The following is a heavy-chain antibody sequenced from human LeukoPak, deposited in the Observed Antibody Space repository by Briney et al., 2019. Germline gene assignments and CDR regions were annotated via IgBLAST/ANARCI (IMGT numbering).Heavy chain of an antibody. D-gene: IGHD1-26*01. CDR3: ARGKASSGSYYGIFDS. J-gene: IGHJ4*02. CDR1: GGSISSGDYY. Sequence: TLSLTCTVSGGSISSGDYYWSWIRQPPGKGLEWIGYIYYSGSTYYNPSLRGRVSISLDTSKTQFSLKLSSVTAADTAVYYCARGKASSGSYYGIFDSWGQGTLVSVSS. CDR2: IYYSGST. V-gene: IGHV4-30-4*08.